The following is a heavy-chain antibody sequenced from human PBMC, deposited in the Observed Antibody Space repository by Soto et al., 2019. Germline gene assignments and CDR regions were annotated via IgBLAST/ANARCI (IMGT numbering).Heavy chain of an antibody. J-gene: IGHJ4*02. CDR1: GGTFSSYA. CDR3: ARDSTIAAAGTGDY. Sequence: GASVKVSCKASGGTFSSYAISWVRQAPGQGLEWMGGIIPILGTANYAQKFQGRVTITADESTSTAYMELSSLRSEDTAVYYCARDSTIAAAGTGDYWGQGTLVTVSS. CDR2: IIPILGTA. D-gene: IGHD6-13*01. V-gene: IGHV1-69*13.